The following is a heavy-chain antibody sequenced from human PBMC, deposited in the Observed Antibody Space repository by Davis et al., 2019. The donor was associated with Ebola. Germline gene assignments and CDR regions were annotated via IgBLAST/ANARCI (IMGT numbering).Heavy chain of an antibody. Sequence: GESLKISCTASGYSFNTYWIGWVRQMPGKGLEWMGNFHPGTSDLKYSPSFQGQITISVDRSIRTAYMQWRSLQASDTAIYYCPSQGHRGSYLIHYYWGQGTPITVSS. V-gene: IGHV5-51*01. D-gene: IGHD3-16*01. CDR1: GYSFNTYW. CDR3: PSQGHRGSYLIHYY. J-gene: IGHJ4*02. CDR2: FHPGTSDL.